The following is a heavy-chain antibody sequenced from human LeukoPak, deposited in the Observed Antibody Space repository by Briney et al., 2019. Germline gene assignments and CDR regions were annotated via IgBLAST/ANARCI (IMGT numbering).Heavy chain of an antibody. Sequence: ASVKVSCKASGYIFTNYYMHWVRQAPGQGLEWMGIINPSGGSTSYAQKFQGRVTMTRDTSTSTVYMELSSLRPEDTAVYYCARAYYYDSSGYYPFDYWGQGTLVTVSS. D-gene: IGHD3-22*01. J-gene: IGHJ4*02. CDR1: GYIFTNYY. CDR3: ARAYYYDSSGYYPFDY. V-gene: IGHV1-46*01. CDR2: INPSGGST.